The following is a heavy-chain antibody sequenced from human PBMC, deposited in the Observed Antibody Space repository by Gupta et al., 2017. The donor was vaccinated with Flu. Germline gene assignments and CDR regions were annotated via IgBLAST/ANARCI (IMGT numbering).Heavy chain of an antibody. CDR3: AGDVAAAGLSFDY. CDR2: ISSSGSTI. J-gene: IGHJ4*02. Sequence: EVQLVESGGGLVQPGGSLRLSCAASGFTFGGYAMNWVRQAPGKGLEWVSYISSSGSTIYYADSVKGRFTISRDNAENSLYLQMNSLRAEDTAVYYCAGDVAAAGLSFDYWGQGTRVSVSS. V-gene: IGHV3-48*03. D-gene: IGHD6-13*01. CDR1: GFTFGGYA.